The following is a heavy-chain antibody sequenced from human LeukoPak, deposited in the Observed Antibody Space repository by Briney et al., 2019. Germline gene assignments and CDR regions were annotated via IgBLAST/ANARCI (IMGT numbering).Heavy chain of an antibody. Sequence: PSETLSLTCTVSGGSISSSSYYWGWIRQPPGKGLEWIGSIYYSGSTYYNPSLKSRVTISVDTSENQFSLKLSSVTAADTAVYYCASGITIFGVVIGPDYDYWGQGTLVTVSS. D-gene: IGHD3-3*01. V-gene: IGHV4-39*01. CDR3: ASGITIFGVVIGPDYDY. CDR1: GGSISSSSYY. J-gene: IGHJ4*02. CDR2: IYYSGST.